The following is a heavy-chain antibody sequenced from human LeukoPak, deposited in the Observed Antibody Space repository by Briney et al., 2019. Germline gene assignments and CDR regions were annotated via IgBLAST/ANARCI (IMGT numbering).Heavy chain of an antibody. Sequence: SETLSLTCAVYGGSFSGYYWSWIRQPPGKGLEWIGEINHSGSTNYNPSLKSRVTISVDTSKNQFSLKLSSVTAADTAVYYCARVGPPNFWSGYLSGYFDYWAREPWSPSPQ. D-gene: IGHD3-3*01. CDR2: INHSGST. J-gene: IGHJ4*02. CDR1: GGSFSGYY. V-gene: IGHV4-34*01. CDR3: ARVGPPNFWSGYLSGYFDY.